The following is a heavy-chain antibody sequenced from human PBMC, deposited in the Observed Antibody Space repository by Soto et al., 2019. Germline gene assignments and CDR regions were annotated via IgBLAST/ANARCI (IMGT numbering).Heavy chain of an antibody. V-gene: IGHV3-30-3*01. CDR2: ISYDGSNK. D-gene: IGHD3-22*01. CDR1: GFTFSSYA. CDR3: ASKLYYYDSSGYYSDAFDI. J-gene: IGHJ3*02. Sequence: SLRLSCAASGFTFSSYAMHWVRQAPGKGLEWVAVISYDGSNKYYADSVKGRFTISRDNSKNTLYLQMNSLRAEDTAVYYCASKLYYYDSSGYYSDAFDIWGQGTMVTVSS.